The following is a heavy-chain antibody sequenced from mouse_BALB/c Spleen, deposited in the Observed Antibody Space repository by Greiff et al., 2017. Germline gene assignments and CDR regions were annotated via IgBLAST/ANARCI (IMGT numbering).Heavy chain of an antibody. J-gene: IGHJ4*01. CDR1: GYAFTNYL. V-gene: IGHV1-54*01. Sequence: VQLQESGAELVRPGTSVKVSCKASGYAFTNYLIEWVKQRPGQGLEWIGVINPGSGGTNYNEKFKGKATLTADKSSSTAYMQLSSLTSDDSAVYFCARSEAYYGPYYAMDYWGQGTSVTVSS. D-gene: IGHD1-2*01. CDR3: ARSEAYYGPYYAMDY. CDR2: INPGSGGT.